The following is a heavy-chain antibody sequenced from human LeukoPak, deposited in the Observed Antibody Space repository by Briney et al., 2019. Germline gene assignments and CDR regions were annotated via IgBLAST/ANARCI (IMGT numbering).Heavy chain of an antibody. CDR2: ISGNCGTT. Sequence: PGGSLRLSCAASGFTFSSYAMTWVRQAPGKGLEWVSTISGNCGTTYYADSLKGRFTISKDNSKNTLYLRMSSLRADDTAVYYCAKPGAGADYGDRFDYWGQGTLVTVSS. D-gene: IGHD4-17*01. CDR3: AKPGAGADYGDRFDY. CDR1: GFTFSSYA. V-gene: IGHV3-23*01. J-gene: IGHJ4*01.